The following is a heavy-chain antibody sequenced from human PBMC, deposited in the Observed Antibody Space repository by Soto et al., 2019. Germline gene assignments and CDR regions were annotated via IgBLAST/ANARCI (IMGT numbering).Heavy chain of an antibody. Sequence: SVKVSCKASGGTFGSYAITWVRRAPGQGLEWLGGIIPILNSPAYAQKFQARVVITADEITNTAYMELNSLRFDDTAVYYCAREAPYCTSATCPKFYDMDVWGQRTTVTVSS. CDR2: IIPILNSP. CDR1: GGTFGSYA. D-gene: IGHD2-2*01. CDR3: AREAPYCTSATCPKFYDMDV. J-gene: IGHJ6*02. V-gene: IGHV1-69*13.